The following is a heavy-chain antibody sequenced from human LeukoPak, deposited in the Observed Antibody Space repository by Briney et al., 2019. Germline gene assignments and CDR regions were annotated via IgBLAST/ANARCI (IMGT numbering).Heavy chain of an antibody. CDR3: ARDGDTVLTRGYYYYMDV. D-gene: IGHD4-23*01. CDR2: IKQDGSEK. J-gene: IGHJ6*03. V-gene: IGHV3-7*01. CDR1: GFTFSTYW. Sequence: GGSLRLSCAASGFTFSTYWMTWVRQAPGKGLEWVANIKQDGSEKYFVDSVKGRFTISRDNANNSLYLQMNSLRAEDTALYYCARDGDTVLTRGYYYYMDVWGKGTTVTVSS.